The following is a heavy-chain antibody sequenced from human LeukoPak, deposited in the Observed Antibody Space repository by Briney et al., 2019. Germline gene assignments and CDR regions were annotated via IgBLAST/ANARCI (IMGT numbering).Heavy chain of an antibody. CDR3: ARGPRGGDGLYYFDF. CDR1: GYPFTTYH. J-gene: IGHJ4*02. CDR2: INPSGGST. V-gene: IGHV1-46*01. Sequence: PGASVKLSCKASGYPFTTYHVHWLRQAPGQGPEWMGIINPSGGSTSYAQKFQGRITMTRDTSMTTVYVELSTLRSEDAAVYYCARGPRGGDGLYYFDFWGQGTLVTVSS. D-gene: IGHD2-21*02.